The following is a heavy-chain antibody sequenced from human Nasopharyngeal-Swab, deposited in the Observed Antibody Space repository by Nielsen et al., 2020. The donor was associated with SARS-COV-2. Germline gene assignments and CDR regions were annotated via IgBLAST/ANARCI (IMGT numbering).Heavy chain of an antibody. CDR1: GGSISSYY. D-gene: IGHD1-26*01. J-gene: IGHJ4*02. CDR2: IYYSGST. V-gene: IGHV4-59*01. CDR3: AGVGATRSLDY. Sequence: SETLSLTCTVSGGSISSYYWSWIRQPPGKGLEWIGYIYYSGSTNYNPSLKSRVTISVGTSKNQFSLKLSSVTAADTAVYYCAGVGATRSLDYWGQGTLVTVSS.